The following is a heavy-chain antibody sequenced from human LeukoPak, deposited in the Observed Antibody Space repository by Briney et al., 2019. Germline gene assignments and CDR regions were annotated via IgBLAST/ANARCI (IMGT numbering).Heavy chain of an antibody. J-gene: IGHJ4*02. D-gene: IGHD6-6*01. V-gene: IGHV4-59*04. CDR3: ARREYSSSPFDY. Sequence: PSETLSLTCTVSGGSIRNYYLSWIRQPPGKGLEWIGYIYYSGTTYYNPSLRSRVTISVDRSKNQFSLKLSSVTAADTAVYYCARREYSSSPFDYWGQGTLVTVSS. CDR1: GGSIRNYY. CDR2: IYYSGTT.